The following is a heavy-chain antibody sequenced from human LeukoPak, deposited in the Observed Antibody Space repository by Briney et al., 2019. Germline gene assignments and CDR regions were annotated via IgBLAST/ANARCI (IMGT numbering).Heavy chain of an antibody. CDR3: ARGADILTWFDY. D-gene: IGHD3-9*01. Sequence: SETLSLTCTVSGGXISSYYCSWIRQPPGKGQEWLGYIYYSGSTNYNPSLKSRVTISVDTSKNQFSLKLSSVTAADTAVYYCARGADILTWFDYWGQGTLVTVSS. CDR1: GGXISSYY. V-gene: IGHV4-59*01. J-gene: IGHJ4*02. CDR2: IYYSGST.